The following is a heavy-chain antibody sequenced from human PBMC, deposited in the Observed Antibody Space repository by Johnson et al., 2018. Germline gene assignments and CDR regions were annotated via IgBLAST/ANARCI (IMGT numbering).Heavy chain of an antibody. D-gene: IGHD3-22*01. CDR1: GFTFNSAW. Sequence: VQLVQSGGGVVQPGGSLRLSCAGSGFTFNSAWMTWVRQAPGKGLEWVANINKDESEKHYVDSVKGRFTTSRDNAKKSLYLQMNSVRAEDSAVYYCAKVACKERCAEITMMEVLMGQKFYFYYMDVWGKGTTVTVSS. J-gene: IGHJ6*03. CDR2: INKDESEK. V-gene: IGHV3-7*01. CDR3: AKVACKERCAEITMMEVLMGQKFYFYYMDV.